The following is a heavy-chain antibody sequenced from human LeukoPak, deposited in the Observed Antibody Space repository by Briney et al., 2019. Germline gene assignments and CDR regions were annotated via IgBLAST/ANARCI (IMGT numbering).Heavy chain of an antibody. CDR2: ISPGGGDI. CDR1: GFTFNDYH. J-gene: IGHJ4*02. V-gene: IGHV3-11*01. D-gene: IGHD6-19*01. CDR3: ASGRDIEVAGPGGYFDH. Sequence: GGSLRLSCAASGFTFNDYHVNWIRQAPGKGLEWISYISPGGGDIYFADSVRGRFTLSRDNAKNSLYLQMSSLTAEDTAVYYCASGRDIEVAGPGGYFDHWGQGTLVTVSS.